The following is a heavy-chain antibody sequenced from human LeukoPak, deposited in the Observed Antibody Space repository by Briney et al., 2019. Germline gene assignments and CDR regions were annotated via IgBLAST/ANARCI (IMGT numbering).Heavy chain of an antibody. J-gene: IGHJ5*02. Sequence: GGSLRLSCAASGFTFSSYSMNWVRQAPGKGLEWVSSISSSSSYIYYADSVKGRFTTSRDNAKNSLYLQMNSLRAEDTAVYYCARDVGYCSSTSCYSPWGQGTLVTVSS. D-gene: IGHD2-2*01. CDR1: GFTFSSYS. CDR2: ISSSSSYI. V-gene: IGHV3-21*01. CDR3: ARDVGYCSSTSCYSP.